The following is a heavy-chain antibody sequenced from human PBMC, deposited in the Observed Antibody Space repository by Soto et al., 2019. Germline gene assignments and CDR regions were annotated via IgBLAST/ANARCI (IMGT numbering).Heavy chain of an antibody. CDR2: IYYSGST. J-gene: IGHJ6*02. CDR3: ARRGIVATATGYYYGMDV. Sequence: SETLSLTCTVSGGSISSYYWSWIRQPPGKGLEWIGYIYYSGSTNYNPSLKSRVTISVDTSKNQFSLKLSSVTAADTAVYYCARRGIVATATGYYYGMDVWGQGTTVTVSS. CDR1: GGSISSYY. V-gene: IGHV4-59*08. D-gene: IGHD5-12*01.